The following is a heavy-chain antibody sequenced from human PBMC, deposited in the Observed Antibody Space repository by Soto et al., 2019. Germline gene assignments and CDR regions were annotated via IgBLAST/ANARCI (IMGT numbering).Heavy chain of an antibody. CDR2: ISGSVGST. Sequence: EVQLLESGGGLVQPGGSLRLSCAASGFTFSSYAMSWVRQAPGKGLAWVSAISGSVGSTYYADSVKGRFTISRDNSKNTLYLHMNSLRAEDTAVYYCAKSLPVTTRGSFDYWGQGTLVTVSS. V-gene: IGHV3-23*01. CDR1: GFTFSSYA. CDR3: AKSLPVTTRGSFDY. D-gene: IGHD4-17*01. J-gene: IGHJ4*02.